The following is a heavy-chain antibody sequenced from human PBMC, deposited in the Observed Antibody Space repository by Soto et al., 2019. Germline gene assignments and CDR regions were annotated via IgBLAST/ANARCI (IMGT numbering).Heavy chain of an antibody. CDR3: TTWLTAHFDY. V-gene: IGHV3-23*01. Sequence: GGSLRLSCAASGFTFSSYTLNWVRRATGKGLEWVATSSDRRTGNTHYSDSVRGRFTLSRDYSRNILFLQMDSLRAADTALYYCTTWLTAHFDYWGRGTQVTVS. D-gene: IGHD2-21*02. CDR2: SSDRRTGNT. CDR1: GFTFSSYT. J-gene: IGHJ4*02.